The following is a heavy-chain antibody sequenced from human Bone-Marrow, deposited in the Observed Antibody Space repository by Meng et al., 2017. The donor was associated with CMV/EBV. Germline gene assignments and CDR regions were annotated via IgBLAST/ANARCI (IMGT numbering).Heavy chain of an antibody. J-gene: IGHJ6*02. Sequence: GGSLRLSCAASGFTVSSNYMSWVRQAPGKGLEWVSGINWNSFTTGYADSVKGRFTISRDNAKNSLYLQMNSLRAEDTAVYYCARENYDILTGWDYYYYGMDVWGQGTTVTVSS. CDR1: GFTVSSNY. CDR3: ARENYDILTGWDYYYYGMDV. D-gene: IGHD3-9*01. CDR2: INWNSFTT. V-gene: IGHV3-20*04.